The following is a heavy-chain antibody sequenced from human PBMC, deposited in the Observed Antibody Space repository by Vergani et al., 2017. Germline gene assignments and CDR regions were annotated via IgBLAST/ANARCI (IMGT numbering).Heavy chain of an antibody. CDR2: INHSGST. Sequence: QVQLQQWGAGLLKPSETLSLTCAVYGGSFSGYYWSWIRQPPGKGLGWIGEINHSGSTNYNPSLKSRVTISVDTSKNQFSLKLSSVTAADTAVYYCARVFRGHSTWQLNDYWGQGTLVTVSS. D-gene: IGHD3-10*01. V-gene: IGHV4-34*01. CDR3: ARVFRGHSTWQLNDY. CDR1: GGSFSGYY. J-gene: IGHJ4*02.